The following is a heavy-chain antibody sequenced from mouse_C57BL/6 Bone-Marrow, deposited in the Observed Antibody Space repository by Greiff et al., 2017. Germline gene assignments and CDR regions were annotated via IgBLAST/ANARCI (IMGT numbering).Heavy chain of an antibody. CDR3: ARPLYYGSSVFDY. D-gene: IGHD1-1*01. CDR2: INPSSGYT. Sequence: VQLQQPGAELAKPGASVKLSCKASGYTFTSYWMHWVKPRPGQGLEWIGYINPSSGYTKYNQKFKDKATLTADKSSSTAYMQLSSLTYEDSAVYYCARPLYYGSSVFDYWGQGTTLTVSA. CDR1: GYTFTSYW. V-gene: IGHV1-7*01. J-gene: IGHJ2*01.